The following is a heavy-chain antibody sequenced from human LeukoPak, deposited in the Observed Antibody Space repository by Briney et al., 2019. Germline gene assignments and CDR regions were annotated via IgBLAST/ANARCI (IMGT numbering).Heavy chain of an antibody. D-gene: IGHD1-7*01. CDR1: GFTFSIHG. CDR3: AKDRAYNWNYAGYYYYMGV. CDR2: ISGSGGST. V-gene: IGHV3-23*01. Sequence: GGSLRLSCAASGFTFSIHGLSWVRQAPGKGLEWVSSISGSGGSTYYADSVKGRFTISRDNSKNTLYLQMNSLRVEDTAVYYCAKDRAYNWNYAGYYYYMGVWGKGTTVTVSS. J-gene: IGHJ6*03.